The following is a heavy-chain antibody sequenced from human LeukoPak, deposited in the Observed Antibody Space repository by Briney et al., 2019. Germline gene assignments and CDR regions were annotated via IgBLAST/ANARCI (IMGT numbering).Heavy chain of an antibody. CDR1: GFAFSSYG. J-gene: IGHJ1*01. CDR3: ARGGERWLQYTSIAEYFQH. V-gene: IGHV3-23*01. CDR2: ISGSGGST. Sequence: TGGSLRLSCAASGFAFSSYGMSWVRQAPGKGLEWVSAISGSGGSTYYADSVKGRFTISRDNSKNTLYPQMNSLRAEDTAVYYCARGGERWLQYTSIAEYFQHWGQGTLVTVSS. D-gene: IGHD5-24*01.